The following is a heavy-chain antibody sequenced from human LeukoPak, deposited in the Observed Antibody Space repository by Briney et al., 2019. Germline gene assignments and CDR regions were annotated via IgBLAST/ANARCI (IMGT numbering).Heavy chain of an antibody. V-gene: IGHV4-34*01. CDR2: INHSGST. Sequence: SETLSLTCAVYGGSFSGYYWSWIRQPPGKGLEWNGEINHSGSTNYNPSLKSRVTISVDTSKNQFSLKLSSVTAADTAVYYCARGRTYYYDSSGYYPSYYMDVWGKGTTVTVSS. CDR1: GGSFSGYY. D-gene: IGHD3-22*01. J-gene: IGHJ6*03. CDR3: ARGRTYYYDSSGYYPSYYMDV.